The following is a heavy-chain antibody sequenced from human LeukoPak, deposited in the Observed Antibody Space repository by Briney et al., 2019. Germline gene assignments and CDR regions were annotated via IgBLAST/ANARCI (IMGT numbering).Heavy chain of an antibody. CDR2: IDWDDDK. Sequence: SGLALVKPTQTLTLTCTFSGFSLSTSGMCVSWIRQPPGKALEWLARIDWDDDKYYSTSLKTRLTISKDTSKNQVVLTMTNMDPVDTATYYCARIRHRDYGGYDSFEDYWGQGTLVTVSS. J-gene: IGHJ4*02. CDR1: GFSLSTSGMC. D-gene: IGHD5-12*01. CDR3: ARIRHRDYGGYDSFEDY. V-gene: IGHV2-70*11.